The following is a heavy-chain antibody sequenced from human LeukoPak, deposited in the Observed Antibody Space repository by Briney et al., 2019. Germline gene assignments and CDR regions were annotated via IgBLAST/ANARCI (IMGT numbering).Heavy chain of an antibody. J-gene: IGHJ4*02. CDR1: GCTVSSNY. CDR3: ARGRGGYDSSGYFAKGDY. Sequence: RPGGSLRLSCAASGCTVSSNYMSWVRQAPGKGLEWVAVIYSGGSTYYADSVKGRFTISRDNSKNTLFLQMNSLRVEDTAVYYCARGRGGYDSSGYFAKGDYWGQGTLVTVSS. D-gene: IGHD3-22*01. CDR2: IYSGGST. V-gene: IGHV3-53*01.